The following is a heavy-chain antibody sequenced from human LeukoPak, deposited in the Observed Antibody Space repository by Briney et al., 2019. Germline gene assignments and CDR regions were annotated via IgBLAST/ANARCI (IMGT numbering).Heavy chain of an antibody. V-gene: IGHV3-23*01. Sequence: GGSLGLSCAASGFTFSSYAMIWVRQAPGKGLEWVSVISGSGSSTDYADSAKGRFTISRDNSKNALYLQMNSLRVEDTAVYYCAKDPPRSRAIVDAFDVWGQGTMVTVSS. CDR1: GFTFSSYA. CDR2: ISGSGSST. CDR3: AKDPPRSRAIVDAFDV. J-gene: IGHJ3*01. D-gene: IGHD3-22*01.